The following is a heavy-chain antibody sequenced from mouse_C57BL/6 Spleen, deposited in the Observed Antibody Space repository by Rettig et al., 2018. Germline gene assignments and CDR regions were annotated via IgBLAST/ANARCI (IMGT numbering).Heavy chain of an antibody. CDR1: GFTFSDFY. V-gene: IGHV7-1*01. D-gene: IGHD4-1*01. Sequence: GRSLRLSCATSGFTFSDFYMEWVRQAPGKGLEWIAASRNKANDYTTEYSASVKGRFIVSRDTSQSILYLQMNALRAEDTAIYYCARDNWDWYFDVWGTGTTVTVSS. CDR3: ARDNWDWYFDV. CDR2: SRNKANDYTT. J-gene: IGHJ1*03.